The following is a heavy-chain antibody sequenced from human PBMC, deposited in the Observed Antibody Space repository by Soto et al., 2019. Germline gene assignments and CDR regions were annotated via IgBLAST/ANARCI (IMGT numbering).Heavy chain of an antibody. CDR2: IYYSGST. V-gene: IGHV4-39*01. CDR1: GGSISSSSYY. D-gene: IGHD3-3*01. J-gene: IGHJ4*02. CDR3: ARHAKPAKNYDFWSGYSHHFDY. Sequence: SETLSLTCTVSGGSISSSSYYWGWIRQPPGKGLEWIGSIYYSGSTYYNPSLKSRVTISVDTSKNQFSLKLSSVTAADTAVYYCARHAKPAKNYDFWSGYSHHFDYWGQGTLVTVSS.